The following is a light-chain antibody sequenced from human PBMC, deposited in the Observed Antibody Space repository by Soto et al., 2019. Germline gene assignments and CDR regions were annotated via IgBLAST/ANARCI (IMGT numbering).Light chain of an antibody. CDR1: QSISSW. CDR2: DAS. Sequence: DIQMTQSPSTLSASVGDRVTITCRASQSISSWLAWYQQKPGKAPKLLIYDASSLESGVPSRFSGSGSGTAFTLTISSLQPDDFATYYCQQYNSYSATFGQGTKVDIK. J-gene: IGKJ1*01. CDR3: QQYNSYSAT. V-gene: IGKV1-5*01.